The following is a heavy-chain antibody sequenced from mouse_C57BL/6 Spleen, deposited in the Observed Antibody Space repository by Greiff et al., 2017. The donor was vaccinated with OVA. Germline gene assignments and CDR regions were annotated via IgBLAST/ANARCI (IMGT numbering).Heavy chain of an antibody. Sequence: EVKVVESGGGLVKPGGSLKLSCAASGFTFSSYAMSWVRQTPEKRLEWVATISDGGSYTYYPDNVKGRFTISRDNAKNNLYLQMSHLKSEDTAMYYCARDLYLAYWGQGTLVTVSA. CDR2: ISDGGSYT. D-gene: IGHD5-5*01. J-gene: IGHJ3*01. V-gene: IGHV5-4*01. CDR1: GFTFSSYA. CDR3: ARDLYLAY.